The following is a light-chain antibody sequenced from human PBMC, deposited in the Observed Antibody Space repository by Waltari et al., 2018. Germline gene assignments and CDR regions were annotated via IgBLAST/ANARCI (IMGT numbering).Light chain of an antibody. Sequence: QSVLTQPPSVSGAPGQRVTISCTGSSSNLGAGYDVHWYQQLPGTAPKLLIYGNRIRPSGVPDRVSGSKSGTPASLDITGLQAEDEADYYCQSYDSSLSGSGVFGGGTKLTVL. V-gene: IGLV1-40*01. CDR2: GNR. J-gene: IGLJ3*02. CDR3: QSYDSSLSGSGV. CDR1: SSNLGAGYD.